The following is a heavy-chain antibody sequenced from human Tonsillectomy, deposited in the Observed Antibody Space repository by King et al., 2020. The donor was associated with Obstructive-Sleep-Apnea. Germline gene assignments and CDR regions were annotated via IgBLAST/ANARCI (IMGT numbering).Heavy chain of an antibody. J-gene: IGHJ5*02. D-gene: IGHD2-2*01. V-gene: IGHV3-7*04. CDR2: IKQDGSEK. CDR1: GFTFSSYW. CDR3: ARATYCSSTSCYPDGWFDP. Sequence: VQLVESGGGLVQPGGSLRLSCAASGFTFSSYWMSWVRQAPGKGLEWVANIKQDGSEKYYVDSVKGRFTISRDNAKNSLYLQMDSLGAEDTAVYYCARATYCSSTSCYPDGWFDPWGQGTLVTVYS.